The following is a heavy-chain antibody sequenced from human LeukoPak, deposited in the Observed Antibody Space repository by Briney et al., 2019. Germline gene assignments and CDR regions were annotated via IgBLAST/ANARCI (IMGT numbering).Heavy chain of an antibody. D-gene: IGHD3-22*01. V-gene: IGHV4-59*08. CDR2: IYYSGST. J-gene: IGHJ4*02. Sequence: SETLSLTCTVSGGSISSHYWSWIRQPPGKGLEWIGYIYYSGSTKYNPSLKSRVSISVDTSKNQFSLKLSSVTAADTAVYYCARHYDTSGYYPFDYWGQGTLVTVSS. CDR1: GGSISSHY. CDR3: ARHYDTSGYYPFDY.